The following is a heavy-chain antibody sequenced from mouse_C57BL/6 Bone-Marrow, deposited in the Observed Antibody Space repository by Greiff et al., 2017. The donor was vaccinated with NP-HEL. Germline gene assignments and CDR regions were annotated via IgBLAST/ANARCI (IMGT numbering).Heavy chain of an antibody. CDR1: GYTFTDHT. D-gene: IGHD1-1*01. CDR3: ARGGKRYAWFAY. CDR2: IYPRDGST. V-gene: IGHV1-78*01. Sequence: VKLMESDAELVKPGASVKISCKVSGYTFTDHTIHWMKQRPEQGLEWIGYIYPRDGSTKYNEKFKGKATLTADKSSSTAYMQLNSLTSEDSAVDFCARGGKRYAWFAYWGQGTLVTVSA. J-gene: IGHJ3*01.